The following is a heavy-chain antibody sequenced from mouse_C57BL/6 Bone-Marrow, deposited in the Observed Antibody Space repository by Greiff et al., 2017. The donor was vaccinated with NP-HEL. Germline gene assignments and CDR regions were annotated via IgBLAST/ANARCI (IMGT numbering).Heavy chain of an antibody. Sequence: QVQLQQSGAELVRPGASVKLSCKASGYTFTSYGISWVKQRTGQGLEWIGEIYPRSGNTYYNEKFKGKATLTADKSSSTAYMQLRSLTSEDSAVYFCARHDYYGGNAMDYWGQGTSVTVSS. CDR1: GYTFTSYG. V-gene: IGHV1-81*01. J-gene: IGHJ4*01. CDR3: ARHDYYGGNAMDY. CDR2: IYPRSGNT. D-gene: IGHD1-1*01.